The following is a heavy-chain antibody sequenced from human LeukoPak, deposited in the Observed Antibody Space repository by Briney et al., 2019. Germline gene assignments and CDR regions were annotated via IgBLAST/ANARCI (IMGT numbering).Heavy chain of an antibody. D-gene: IGHD3-16*01. CDR2: IYSGGTT. Sequence: GGSLRLSCAASGFTVSSNYMSWVRQAPGKGLQWVSVIYSGGTTYYADSVKGRFTISRDNSKNTLYLQMNSLRAEDTAVYYCARARGTSSMGYYYYYMDVWGKGTTVTVS. J-gene: IGHJ6*03. CDR1: GFTVSSNY. CDR3: ARARGTSSMGYYYYYMDV. V-gene: IGHV3-53*01.